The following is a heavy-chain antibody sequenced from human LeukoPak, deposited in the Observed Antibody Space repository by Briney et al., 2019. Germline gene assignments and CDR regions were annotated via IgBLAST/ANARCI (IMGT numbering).Heavy chain of an antibody. CDR1: GGSISSYY. V-gene: IGHV4-59*01. CDR3: ARGRWELAVGMDV. D-gene: IGHD1-26*01. J-gene: IGHJ6*02. CDR2: FYYTGST. Sequence: SETLSLTCTVSGGSISSYYWSWIRQPPGKGLEWIGYFYYTGSTNYNPSLKSRVTISVDTSKNQFSLKLSSVTAADTAAYYCARGRWELAVGMDVWGQGTTVTVSS.